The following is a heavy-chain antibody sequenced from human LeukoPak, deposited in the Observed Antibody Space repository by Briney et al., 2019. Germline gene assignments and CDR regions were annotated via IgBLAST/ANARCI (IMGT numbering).Heavy chain of an antibody. CDR3: AREREGSSPDAFDI. D-gene: IGHD6-13*01. CDR2: MNPNSGNT. J-gene: IGHJ3*02. Sequence: ASVKVSCKASGYTFTSYDINWVRQATGQGLEWMGWMNPNSGNTGYAQKFQGRVTITRNTSISTAYMELSSLRSEDTAVYYCAREREGSSPDAFDIWGQGTMVTVSS. CDR1: GYTFTSYD. V-gene: IGHV1-8*03.